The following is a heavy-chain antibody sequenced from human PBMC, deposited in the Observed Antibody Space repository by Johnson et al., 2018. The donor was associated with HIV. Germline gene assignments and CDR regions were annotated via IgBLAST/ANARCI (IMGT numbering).Heavy chain of an antibody. CDR2: IKQDRSEK. CDR3: ARVFRDYYDGSGYSYDAFDI. V-gene: IGHV3-7*05. CDR1: GFTFSRYW. J-gene: IGHJ3*02. D-gene: IGHD3-22*01. Sequence: MQLVESGGGLVQPGGSLRLSCEGSGFTFSRYWMSWVRQAPGRGLEWVANIKQDRSEKYYVDSVNGRFTISRDNAKNSLYLQMNSLRAEDTAVYYCARVFRDYYDGSGYSYDAFDIWGQGTMVTVSS.